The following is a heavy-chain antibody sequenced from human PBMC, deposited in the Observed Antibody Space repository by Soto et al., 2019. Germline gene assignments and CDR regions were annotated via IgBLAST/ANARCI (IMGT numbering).Heavy chain of an antibody. Sequence: QITLRESGPTLVKPTQTLTLTCTISGFSLSTSGVGVGWIRQPPGKSLEWLALIYWDDVQRYSPSLKTRLTINKDPSRSQVVRTMTNMDPVDTATYYCAHSPCSGGTCYLFAYWGQGTLVTVSS. CDR1: GFSLSTSGVG. CDR3: AHSPCSGGTCYLFAY. CDR2: IYWDDVQ. J-gene: IGHJ4*02. V-gene: IGHV2-5*02. D-gene: IGHD2-15*01.